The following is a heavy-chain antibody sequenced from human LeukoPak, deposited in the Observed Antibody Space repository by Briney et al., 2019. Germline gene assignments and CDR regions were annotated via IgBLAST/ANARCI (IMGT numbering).Heavy chain of an antibody. V-gene: IGHV3-30-3*01. CDR2: ISYDGSNK. Sequence: GSLRLSCAASGFTFSSYAMHWVRQAPGKGLEWVAVISYDGSNKYYADSVKGRFTISRDNSKNTLYLQMNSLRAEDTAVYYCARNARITIFGVVIIPAPGGDYWGQGTLVTVSS. CDR1: GFTFSSYA. CDR3: ARNARITIFGVVIIPAPGGDY. D-gene: IGHD3-3*01. J-gene: IGHJ4*02.